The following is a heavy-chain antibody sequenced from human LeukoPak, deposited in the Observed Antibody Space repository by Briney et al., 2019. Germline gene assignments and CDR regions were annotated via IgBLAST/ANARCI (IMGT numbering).Heavy chain of an antibody. Sequence: SETLSLTCTVSGGSISSSSYYWGWIRQPPGKGLEWIGSIYYSGSTNYNPSLKSRVTISVDTSKNQFSLKLSSVTAADTAVYYCARYYGSGSYYQYYYYMDVWGKGTTVTVSS. V-gene: IGHV4-39*07. CDR3: ARYYGSGSYYQYYYYMDV. D-gene: IGHD3-10*01. CDR2: IYYSGST. CDR1: GGSISSSSYY. J-gene: IGHJ6*03.